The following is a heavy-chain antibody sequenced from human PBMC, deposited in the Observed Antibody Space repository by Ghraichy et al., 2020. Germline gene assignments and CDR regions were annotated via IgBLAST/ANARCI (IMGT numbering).Heavy chain of an antibody. Sequence: SETLSLTCTVSGGSISSGDYYWSWIRQPPGKGLEWIGYIYYSGSTYYNPSLKSRVTISVDTSKNQFSLKLSSVTAADTAVYYCARADLPDYSNYFDYWGQGTLVTVSS. CDR1: GGSISSGDYY. V-gene: IGHV4-30-4*01. CDR2: IYYSGST. J-gene: IGHJ4*02. D-gene: IGHD4-11*01. CDR3: ARADLPDYSNYFDY.